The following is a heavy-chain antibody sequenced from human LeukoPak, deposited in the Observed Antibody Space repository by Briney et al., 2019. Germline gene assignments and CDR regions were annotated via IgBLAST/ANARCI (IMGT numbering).Heavy chain of an antibody. CDR1: GYTFTSYA. CDR3: ARDGALGYCSSTSCYAGIDWFDP. Sequence: ASVKVSCKASGYTFTSYAMNWVRQAPGQGLEWMGWINTNTGNPTYAQDFTGRFVFSLDTSVSTAYLQISSLKAEDTAVYYCARDGALGYCSSTSCYAGIDWFDPWGQGTLVTVSS. D-gene: IGHD2-2*01. J-gene: IGHJ5*02. V-gene: IGHV7-4-1*02. CDR2: INTNTGNP.